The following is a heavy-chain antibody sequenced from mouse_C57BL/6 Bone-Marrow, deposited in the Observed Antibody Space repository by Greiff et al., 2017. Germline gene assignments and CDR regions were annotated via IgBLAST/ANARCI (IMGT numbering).Heavy chain of an antibody. D-gene: IGHD2-13*01. CDR3: TTGYYSDYVLFDY. Sequence: EVQLVESGAELVRPGASVKLSCTASGFNIKDDYMHWVKQRPEQGLEWIGWIDPENGDTEYASKFQGKATITADTSSNTAYLQLSSLTSEDTAFDYCTTGYYSDYVLFDYWGQGTTLTVSS. CDR2: IDPENGDT. J-gene: IGHJ2*01. V-gene: IGHV14-4*01. CDR1: GFNIKDDY.